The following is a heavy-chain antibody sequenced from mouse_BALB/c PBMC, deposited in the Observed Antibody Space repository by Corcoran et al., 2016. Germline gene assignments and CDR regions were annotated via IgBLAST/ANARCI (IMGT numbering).Heavy chain of an antibody. CDR2: VNTYTGEP. CDR3: ARVYYDYRDFDY. J-gene: IGHJ2*01. CDR1: EYTFTNYG. V-gene: IGHV9-3-1*01. Sequence: QIQLVQSGPEMTKAGETVKNPCKASEYTFTNYGMHWVKQAPGKGLKWMGWVNTYTGEPTYDDDFKGRFAFSLDTSASTAYVQIDNLKNEDTATYFCARVYYDYRDFDYWGQGTTLTVSS. D-gene: IGHD2-4*01.